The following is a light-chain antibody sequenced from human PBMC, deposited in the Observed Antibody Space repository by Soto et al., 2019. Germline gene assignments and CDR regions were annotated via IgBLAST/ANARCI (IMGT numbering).Light chain of an antibody. V-gene: IGLV1-40*01. CDR2: GNN. Sequence: QSVLTQPPSVSGDPGQRVTISCTGSSSSIGADYHVHWYQLLPGTAPKLLIYGNNNRPSGVPDRFSGSKSGTSASLAITGLQAEVEADYYCQSYDSSLSGFVFGTGTKVTVL. J-gene: IGLJ1*01. CDR3: QSYDSSLSGFV. CDR1: SSSIGADYH.